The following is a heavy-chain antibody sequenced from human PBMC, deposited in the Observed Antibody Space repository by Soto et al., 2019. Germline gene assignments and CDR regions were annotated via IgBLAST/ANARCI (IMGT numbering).Heavy chain of an antibody. CDR2: IYYSGST. D-gene: IGHD6-6*01. CDR1: GGSISSSSYY. CDR3: ARLLTHSSSSGGSAFDI. V-gene: IGHV4-39*01. Sequence: SETLSLTCTVSGGSISSSSYYWGWIRQPPGKGLEWIGSIYYSGSTYYNPSLKSRVTISVDTSKNQFSLKLSSVTAADTAVYYCARLLTHSSSSGGSAFDIWGQGTMVTVSS. J-gene: IGHJ3*02.